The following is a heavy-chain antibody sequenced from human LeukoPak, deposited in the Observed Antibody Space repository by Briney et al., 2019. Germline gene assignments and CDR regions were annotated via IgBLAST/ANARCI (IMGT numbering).Heavy chain of an antibody. CDR1: GFTFSSYW. CDR3: ARDRYCSSTSCPTGDDAFDI. D-gene: IGHD2-2*01. CDR2: INSDGSST. Sequence: GGSLRLSCAASGFTFSSYWTHWVRQAPGKGLVWVSRINSDGSSTSYADSVKGRFTISRDNAKNTLYLQMNSLRAEDTAVYYCARDRYCSSTSCPTGDDAFDIWGQGTMVTVSS. J-gene: IGHJ3*02. V-gene: IGHV3-74*01.